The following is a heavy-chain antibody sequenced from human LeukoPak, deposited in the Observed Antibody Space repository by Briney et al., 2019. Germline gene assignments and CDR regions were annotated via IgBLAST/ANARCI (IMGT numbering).Heavy chain of an antibody. V-gene: IGHV4-4*08. J-gene: IGHJ3*02. CDR1: GGSISSYY. Sequence: SETLSLTCTVSGGSISSYYWSWIRQPPGKGLEWIGYIYTSGSTNYNPSLKSRVTISVDTSKNQFSLKLSSVTAADTAVYYCARRRNYYDSSGYYDPAEHAFDIWGQGTMVTVSS. CDR2: IYTSGST. D-gene: IGHD3-22*01. CDR3: ARRRNYYDSSGYYDPAEHAFDI.